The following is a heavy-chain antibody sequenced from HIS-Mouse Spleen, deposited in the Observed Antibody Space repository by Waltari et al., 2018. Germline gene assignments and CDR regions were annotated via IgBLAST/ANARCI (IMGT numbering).Heavy chain of an antibody. J-gene: IGHJ3*02. D-gene: IGHD4-17*01. CDR3: ARAHGDYDAFDI. Sequence: QVQLVQSGAEVKKPGSSVKVSCKASGGTFSSYAISWVRQAPGQGLEWMGRTIPILGIANYEQKCQGRVTITADKSTSTAYMELSSLRSEDTAVYYCARAHGDYDAFDIWGQGTMVTVSS. CDR1: GGTFSSYA. V-gene: IGHV1-69*04. CDR2: TIPILGIA.